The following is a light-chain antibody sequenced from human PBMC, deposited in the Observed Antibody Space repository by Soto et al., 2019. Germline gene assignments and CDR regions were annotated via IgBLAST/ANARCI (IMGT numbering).Light chain of an antibody. J-gene: IGKJ4*01. CDR1: QSVSSN. V-gene: IGKV3-11*01. CDR2: DAS. Sequence: IVLSQFPATLSVSPVEIASLSCRASQSVSSNLAWYQQKPGQAPGLLVYDASERATGIPARFSGSGSGTDFTLTISSLEPEDSAVYYCQQRYNWPPFTFGGGTKVDI. CDR3: QQRYNWPPFT.